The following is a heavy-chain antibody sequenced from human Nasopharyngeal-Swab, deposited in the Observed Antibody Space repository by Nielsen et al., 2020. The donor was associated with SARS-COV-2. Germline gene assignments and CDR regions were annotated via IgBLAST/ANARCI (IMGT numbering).Heavy chain of an antibody. V-gene: IGHV1-2*06. CDR3: ARRGATTMTTSPFDF. CDR2: INPNSGGT. D-gene: IGHD4-11*01. Sequence: ASVKVSCKASGYTFTGYYMHWVRQAPGQGLEWMGRINPNSGGTNYAQKFQGRVTMTRDTSISTAYMELSRLTSDDTAVYYCARRGATTMTTSPFDFWGQGTPVTVSS. J-gene: IGHJ4*02. CDR1: GYTFTGYY.